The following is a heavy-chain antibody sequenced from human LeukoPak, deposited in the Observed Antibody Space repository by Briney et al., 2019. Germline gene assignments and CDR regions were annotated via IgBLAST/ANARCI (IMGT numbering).Heavy chain of an antibody. CDR2: LSYDGNEK. CDR3: ASEFREDHSGSQYFQH. CDR1: GFTFSSYW. D-gene: IGHD5-12*01. Sequence: GGSLRLSCAASGFTFSSYWMSWVRQAPGKGLEWVAFLSYDGNEKHYADSVKGRFTISRDNSKNTLYPQMNSLRAEDTAVYFCASEFREDHSGSQYFQHWGQGTLASVSS. V-gene: IGHV3-30*03. J-gene: IGHJ1*01.